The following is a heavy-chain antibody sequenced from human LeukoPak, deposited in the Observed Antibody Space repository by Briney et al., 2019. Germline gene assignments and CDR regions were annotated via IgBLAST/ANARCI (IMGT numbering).Heavy chain of an antibody. V-gene: IGHV3-30*04. CDR2: ISYDGSNK. CDR3: ARALGYSYGYVIDY. D-gene: IGHD5-18*01. CDR1: GFTFSSYA. J-gene: IGHJ4*02. Sequence: PGRSLRLSCAASGFTFSSYAMHWVRQAPGKGLEWVAVISYDGSNKYYADSVKGRFTISRDNSKNTLYLQMSSLRAEDTGVYYCARALGYSYGYVIDYWGQGTLVTVSS.